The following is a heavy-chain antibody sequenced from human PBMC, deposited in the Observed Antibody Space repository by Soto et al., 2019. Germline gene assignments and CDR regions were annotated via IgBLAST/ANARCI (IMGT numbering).Heavy chain of an antibody. CDR2: IYYSGST. D-gene: IGHD6-6*01. CDR1: GGYISSYD. J-gene: IGHJ5*02. V-gene: IGHV4-59*01. Sequence: SETLSVTCTVSGGYISSYDWSWIRQHPGKGLEWIGYIYYSGSTNYNPSLKSRVTISVDTSKNQFSLKLSSVTAADTAVYYCASGRRTYSSSSDNWFDPWGQGTLVTVSS. CDR3: ASGRRTYSSSSDNWFDP.